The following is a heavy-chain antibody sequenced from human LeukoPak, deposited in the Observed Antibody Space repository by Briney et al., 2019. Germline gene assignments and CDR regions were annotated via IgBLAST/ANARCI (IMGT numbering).Heavy chain of an antibody. CDR2: ISGSGGST. J-gene: IGHJ4*02. V-gene: IGHV3-23*01. D-gene: IGHD3-22*01. CDR3: AKAHYDSSGYYYAFDY. Sequence: GGSLRLSCAASGFTFSSYAMSWVRQAPGKGLEWVSAISGSGGSTYYADSVKGRFTISRDNSKNTLYLQMNTLRADDTAVYYCAKAHYDSSGYYYAFDYWGQGTLVTVSS. CDR1: GFTFSSYA.